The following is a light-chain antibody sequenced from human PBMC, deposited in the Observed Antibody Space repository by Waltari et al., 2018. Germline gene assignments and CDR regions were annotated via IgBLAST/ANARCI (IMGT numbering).Light chain of an antibody. CDR2: EVS. CDR1: SSDVGGSNY. J-gene: IGLJ2*01. CDR3: SSYAGSNNFV. V-gene: IGLV2-8*01. Sequence: QSALTQPPSASGSPGQSVTIPCTGTSSDVGGSNYVPWYQQHPGKAPKLIIYEVSKRPSGVPDRFSGSKSGNTASLTVSGLQAEDEADYYCSSYAGSNNFVFGGGTKLTVL.